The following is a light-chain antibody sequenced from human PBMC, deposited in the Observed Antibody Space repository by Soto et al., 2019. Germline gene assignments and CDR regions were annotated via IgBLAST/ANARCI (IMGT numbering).Light chain of an antibody. V-gene: IGKV1-27*01. CDR1: QDISNY. Sequence: DIQMTQSPSSLSSSVGDRVTITCRASQDISNYLAWYQQKPGKVPKLLIYGASTLQSGVPSRFSGSGSGTDFTITISSLQTEDVATYYCQNYNRAPWTVGQGTKVESK. J-gene: IGKJ1*01. CDR2: GAS. CDR3: QNYNRAPWT.